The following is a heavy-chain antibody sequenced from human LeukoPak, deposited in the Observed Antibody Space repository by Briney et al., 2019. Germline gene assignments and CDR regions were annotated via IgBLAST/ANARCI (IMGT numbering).Heavy chain of an antibody. CDR2: INHSGST. CDR1: GGSFSGYY. Sequence: SETLSLTCAVYGGSFSGYYWTWIRQPPGKGLEWIGEINHSGSTSYNPSLKSRVTISVDTSNNQFSLKLSSVTAADTAVYYCARRLDLWGRGTLVTVSS. CDR3: ARRLDL. V-gene: IGHV4-34*01. J-gene: IGHJ2*01.